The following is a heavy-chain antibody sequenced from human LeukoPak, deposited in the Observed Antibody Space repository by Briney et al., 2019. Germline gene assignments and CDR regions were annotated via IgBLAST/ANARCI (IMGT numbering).Heavy chain of an antibody. CDR1: GASVSSDTYY. V-gene: IGHV4-61*03. J-gene: IGHJ4*02. CDR3: VANGEY. Sequence: PSETLSLTCTVSGASVSSDTYYWNWMRQPPGKGLEWIGYIYGSGSTDYHPSLKSRVTISVDSSLSHLSLKLTSVTPTDTAVYYCVANGEYWAQGTLVTVSS. CDR2: IYGSGST.